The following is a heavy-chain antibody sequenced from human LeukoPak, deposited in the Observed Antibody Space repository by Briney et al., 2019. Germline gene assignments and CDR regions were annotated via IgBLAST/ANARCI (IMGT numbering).Heavy chain of an antibody. CDR3: ARECSGGSCYYNMDY. J-gene: IGHJ4*02. CDR2: INPNSGGT. V-gene: IGHV1-2*02. D-gene: IGHD2-15*01. Sequence: ASVKVSCKASGYTFTGYYMHWVRQAPGQGLEWMGWINPNSGGTNYAQKFQGRVTMTRDTSISTAYMELSRLRSDDTAVYYCARECSGGSCYYNMDYWGQGTLVTVSS. CDR1: GYTFTGYY.